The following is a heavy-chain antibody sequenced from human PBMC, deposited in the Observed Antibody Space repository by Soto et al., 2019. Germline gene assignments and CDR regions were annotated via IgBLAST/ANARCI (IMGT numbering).Heavy chain of an antibody. V-gene: IGHV1-69*13. CDR1: GGTFSSYA. D-gene: IGHD2-8*01. J-gene: IGHJ3*02. CDR3: ARDRRLRGRGAFDI. Sequence: ASVKVSCKASGGTFSSYAISWVRQAPGQGLEWMGGIIPIFGTANYAQKFQGRVTITADESTSTAYMELSSLRSEDTAVYYCARDRRLRGRGAFDIWGQGTMVTVSS. CDR2: IIPIFGTA.